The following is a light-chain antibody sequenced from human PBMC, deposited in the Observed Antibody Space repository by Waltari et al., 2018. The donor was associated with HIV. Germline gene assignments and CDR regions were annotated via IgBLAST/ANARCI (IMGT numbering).Light chain of an antibody. CDR3: AVWYDSLSGRV. V-gene: IGLV1-47*01. Sequence: QSVLTQPPSASGTPGQRVTISCSGGSSNIGSRSVSWYQQLPGTAPNRLIYSSNQRPAGVPDRFSASKSGTSASLAISGLPSEDEADYYCAVWYDSLSGRVVGGGTKVTVL. CDR2: SSN. CDR1: SSNIGSRS. J-gene: IGLJ3*02.